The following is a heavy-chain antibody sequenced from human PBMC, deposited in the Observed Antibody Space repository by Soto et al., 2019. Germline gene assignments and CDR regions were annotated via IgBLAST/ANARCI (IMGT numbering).Heavy chain of an antibody. CDR3: ASYLLEWLSQQHYFDY. CDR1: GGSISSSSYY. D-gene: IGHD3-3*01. CDR2: IYYSGST. Sequence: QLLESGPGLVKPSETLSLTCTVSGGSISSSSYYWGWIRQPPGKGLEWIGSIYYSGSTYYNPSLKSRVTISVDTSKNQFSLKLSSVTAADTAVYYCASYLLEWLSQQHYFDYWGQGTLVTVSS. J-gene: IGHJ4*02. V-gene: IGHV4-39*01.